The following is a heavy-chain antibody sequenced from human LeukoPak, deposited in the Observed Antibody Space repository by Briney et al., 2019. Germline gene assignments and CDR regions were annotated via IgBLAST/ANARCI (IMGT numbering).Heavy chain of an antibody. Sequence: SETLSLTCTVSGGSISSDDSYWSWIRQPPGKGLEWIVDIYYSGSTYSTPSLKSRVTISVDTSKNQFSLKLTSVTAADTAVYYCARVSRGGSGSGAFDIWGQGTMVTVSS. J-gene: IGHJ3*02. CDR2: IYYSGST. D-gene: IGHD3-10*01. CDR3: ARVSRGGSGSGAFDI. CDR1: GGSISSDDSY. V-gene: IGHV4-30-4*01.